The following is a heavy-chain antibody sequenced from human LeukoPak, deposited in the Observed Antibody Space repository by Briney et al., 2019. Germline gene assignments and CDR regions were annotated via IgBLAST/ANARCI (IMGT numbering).Heavy chain of an antibody. CDR3: ARGGTAVIAPYAFDI. V-gene: IGHV4-59*01. J-gene: IGHJ3*02. Sequence: KPSETMSLTCTVSGGSISSYYWSWIRQPPGKGLEWIGYTYYSGSTNYNPSVKSRVAMSVDTSKKQFSLKLSSLTAADTAVYYCARGGTAVIAPYAFDIWGQGTMVTVSS. CDR2: TYYSGST. D-gene: IGHD4-23*01. CDR1: GGSISSYY.